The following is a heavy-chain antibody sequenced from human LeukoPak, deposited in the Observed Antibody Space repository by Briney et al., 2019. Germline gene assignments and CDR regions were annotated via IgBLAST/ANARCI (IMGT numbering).Heavy chain of an antibody. Sequence: PGGALRLSCAASGFTGSNNYMSWGRPAPGEGVEWVSITYSDSSTNYADSVKGRFTISRDTSQNTLSLQMNSLRAEDTAVYYCVRKNRDFNAAFDIWGQGTVVTVSS. CDR2: TYSDSST. CDR3: VRKNRDFNAAFDI. V-gene: IGHV3-53*01. D-gene: IGHD2-21*02. CDR1: GFTGSNNY. J-gene: IGHJ3*02.